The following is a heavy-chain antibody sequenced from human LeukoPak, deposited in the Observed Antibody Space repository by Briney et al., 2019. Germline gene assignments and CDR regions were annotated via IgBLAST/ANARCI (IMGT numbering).Heavy chain of an antibody. CDR1: GFTVSSNY. J-gene: IGHJ5*02. V-gene: IGHV3-53*01. CDR2: IYSGGST. CDR3: ARGTSPFDP. Sequence: GGSLRLSCAASGFTVSSNYMSWVRQAPGKGLEWVSVIYSGGSTYYADSVKGRFTVSRDNAKNSLYLQMNSLRDEDTAVYYCARGTSPFDPWGRGTLVTVSS.